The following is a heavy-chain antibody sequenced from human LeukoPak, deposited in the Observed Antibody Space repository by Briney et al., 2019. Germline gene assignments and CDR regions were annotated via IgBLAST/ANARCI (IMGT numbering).Heavy chain of an antibody. D-gene: IGHD3-9*01. CDR2: IYPGDSDT. CDR3: ARQEGVILTGYYLDY. Sequence: GESLKISCKGAGYSFTSYWIGWVRQMPGKGLEWMGIIYPGDSDTRYSPSFQGQVTISADKSINTAYLQWSSLKASDTAMYYCARQEGVILTGYYLDYWGQGTLVTVSS. CDR1: GYSFTSYW. V-gene: IGHV5-51*01. J-gene: IGHJ4*02.